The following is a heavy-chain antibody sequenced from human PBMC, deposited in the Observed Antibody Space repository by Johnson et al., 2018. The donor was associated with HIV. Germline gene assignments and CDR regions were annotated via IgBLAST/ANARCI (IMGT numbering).Heavy chain of an antibody. V-gene: IGHV3-30*02. CDR3: ARDSFIAVTLSDAFDI. Sequence: QVQLVESGGGVVQPGGSLRLSRPASGFTFNNYGMHWVRQAPCNGLEWLTFIQYDGSNEYYADSVKRRFTISRDNSKNTLYLHMSSLRAEDTALYYCARDSFIAVTLSDAFDIWGQGTVVTVSS. J-gene: IGHJ3*02. D-gene: IGHD6-19*01. CDR1: GFTFNNYG. CDR2: IQYDGSNE.